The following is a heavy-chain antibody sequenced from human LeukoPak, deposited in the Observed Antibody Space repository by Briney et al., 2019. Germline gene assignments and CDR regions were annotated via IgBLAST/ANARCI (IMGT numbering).Heavy chain of an antibody. D-gene: IGHD6-19*01. CDR2: ISGSGGSA. Sequence: GGSLRLSCAASGFTFSSYSMNWVCQAPGKGLEWVSAISGSGGSAYYADSVRGRFTISRDNSKNTLYLQMNSLRAEDTAVYYCAKCFGSGWYAMDYWGQGTLVTVSS. CDR3: AKCFGSGWYAMDY. V-gene: IGHV3-23*01. J-gene: IGHJ4*02. CDR1: GFTFSSYS.